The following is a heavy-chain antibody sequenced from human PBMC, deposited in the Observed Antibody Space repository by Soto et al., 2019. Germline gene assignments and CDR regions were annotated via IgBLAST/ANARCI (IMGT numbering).Heavy chain of an antibody. D-gene: IGHD6-19*01. CDR1: GGTFSSYA. CDR2: IIPIFVTP. J-gene: IGHJ4*02. Sequence: QVQLVQSGAAVKKPGSSVKASCKASGGTFSSYAITWVRQAPGQGLEWMGGIIPIFVTPNYAQKFQGRVTITADQSTSTAYMEVSSLRSEDTAVYYCATGRATYSSGWYFVYWGQGTLVTVSS. V-gene: IGHV1-69*12. CDR3: ATGRATYSSGWYFVY.